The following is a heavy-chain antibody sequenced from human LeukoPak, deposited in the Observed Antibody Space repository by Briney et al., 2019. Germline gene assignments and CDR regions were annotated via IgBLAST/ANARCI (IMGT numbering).Heavy chain of an antibody. D-gene: IGHD6-13*01. CDR1: GFTFSSHE. J-gene: IGHJ4*02. Sequence: GGSLRLSCAASGFTFSSHEMNWVRQAPGKGLEWVSYISSSGSTIYYADSVKGRFTISRDNAKNSLYLQMNSLRAEDTAVYYCARSAAARSFGYWGQGTLVTVSS. CDR3: ARSAAARSFGY. V-gene: IGHV3-48*03. CDR2: ISSSGSTI.